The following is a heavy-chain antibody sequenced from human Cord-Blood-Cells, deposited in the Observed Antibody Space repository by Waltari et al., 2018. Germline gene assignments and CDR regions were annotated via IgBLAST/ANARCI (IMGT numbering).Heavy chain of an antibody. CDR2: NVVGSGNT. Sequence: QMQLVQSGPEVKKPGTSVKVSCKASGFTFTSSAVQWVRQARGQRLEWIGWNVVGSGNTNYAQKFQERVTITRDMSTSTAYMELSSLRSEDTAVYYCAAVRRDGYNYYFDYWGQGTLVTVSS. J-gene: IGHJ4*02. CDR1: GFTFTSSA. CDR3: AAVRRDGYNYYFDY. D-gene: IGHD5-12*01. V-gene: IGHV1-58*01.